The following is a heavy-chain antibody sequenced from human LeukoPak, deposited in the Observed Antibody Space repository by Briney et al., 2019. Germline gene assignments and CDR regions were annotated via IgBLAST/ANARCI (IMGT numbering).Heavy chain of an antibody. V-gene: IGHV6-1*01. Sequence: SETLSLTCAISGDSVSSNSAAWNWLRQSPSRGLEWLGRTYYRSKWYNDYAVSVKSRITINPDTSKNQFSLQLNSVTPEDTAVYYCARERLGNDILTGYYTRWGQGTLITVSS. J-gene: IGHJ4*02. CDR1: GDSVSSNSAA. D-gene: IGHD3-9*01. CDR2: TYYRSKWYN. CDR3: ARERLGNDILTGYYTR.